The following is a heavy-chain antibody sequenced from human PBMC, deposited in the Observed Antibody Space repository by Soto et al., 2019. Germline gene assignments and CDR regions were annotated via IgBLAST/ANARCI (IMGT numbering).Heavy chain of an antibody. CDR3: VREGRGSFDF. CDR2: IGGRGNSA. CDR1: GFIFPNYA. V-gene: IGHV3-23*01. D-gene: IGHD5-12*01. J-gene: IGHJ3*01. Sequence: LRLSCAASGFIFPNYAMNWVRQAPGKGLEWVSVIGGRGNSAYYADSVQGRFTISRDNSKNTLSLQMSSLTADDTAIYYCVREGRGSFDFWGRGTMVTVSS.